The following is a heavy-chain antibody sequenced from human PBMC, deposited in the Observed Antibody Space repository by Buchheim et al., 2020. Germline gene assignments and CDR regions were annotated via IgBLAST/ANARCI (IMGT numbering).Heavy chain of an antibody. CDR3: ARKDEYSSSPWWFDP. V-gene: IGHV3-66*01. Sequence: EVQLVESGGGLVQPGGSLRLSCAASGFTVSSNYMSWVRQAPGKGLEWVSVIYSGGSTYYADSVKGRFTISRDNSKNTLYLQMNSLRAEDTAVYYCARKDEYSSSPWWFDPWGQGTL. J-gene: IGHJ5*02. D-gene: IGHD6-6*01. CDR1: GFTVSSNY. CDR2: IYSGGST.